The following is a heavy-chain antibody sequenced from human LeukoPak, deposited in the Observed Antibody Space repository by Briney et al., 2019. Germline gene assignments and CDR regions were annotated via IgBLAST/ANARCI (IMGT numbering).Heavy chain of an antibody. V-gene: IGHV1-69*13. Sequence: SVKVSCKASGGTFSSYAISWVRQAPGPGLEWMGGIIPNFGTANYAQKFQGRVTITADESTSTAYMELSSLRSEDTAVYYCARDLNIVVVPAAMWRYYYYGMDVWGQGTTVTVSS. CDR2: IIPNFGTA. CDR1: GGTFSSYA. D-gene: IGHD2-2*01. J-gene: IGHJ6*02. CDR3: ARDLNIVVVPAAMWRYYYYGMDV.